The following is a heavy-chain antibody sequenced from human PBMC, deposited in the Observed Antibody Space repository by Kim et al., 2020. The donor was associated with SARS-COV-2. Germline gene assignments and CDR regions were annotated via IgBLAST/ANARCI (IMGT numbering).Heavy chain of an antibody. J-gene: IGHJ5*02. V-gene: IGHV6-1*01. Sequence: SQTLSLTCAISGDSVSTTSGGWNWIRQSPSRGLEWLGRTYYRSKWNNDYAESVKRRITITPDASKNQFSLHLNSVTPDDTAVYYCVREGAVAASPYHLWGQGTLVTVSS. D-gene: IGHD6-19*01. CDR2: TYYRSKWNN. CDR1: GDSVSTTSGG. CDR3: VREGAVAASPYHL.